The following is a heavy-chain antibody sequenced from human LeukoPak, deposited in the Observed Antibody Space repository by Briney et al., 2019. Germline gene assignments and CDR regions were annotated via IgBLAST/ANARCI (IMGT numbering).Heavy chain of an antibody. CDR3: ARDSSGSSLNWFDP. V-gene: IGHV4-61*02. CDR2: IYTSGST. Sequence: SETLSLTCTVSGGSISSGSYYWSWIRQPAGKGLEWIGRIYTSGSTNYNPSLKSRVTMSVDTSKNQFSLKLSSVTAADTAVYYCARDSSGSSLNWFDPWGQGTLVTVSS. J-gene: IGHJ5*02. CDR1: GGSISSGSYY. D-gene: IGHD6-19*01.